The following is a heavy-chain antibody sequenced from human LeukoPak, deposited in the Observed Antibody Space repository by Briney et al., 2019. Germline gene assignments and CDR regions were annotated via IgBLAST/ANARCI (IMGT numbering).Heavy chain of an antibody. Sequence: GGSLRLSCAASGFTFSSYTMNWVRQAPGKGLEWVSSISSTGTYIYYTDSVKGRFTISRDIANSLLYLQMNSLRADDTAVYYCARDLDYSTGFDYWGQGTLVTVSS. J-gene: IGHJ4*02. D-gene: IGHD4-11*01. CDR1: GFTFSSYT. CDR3: ARDLDYSTGFDY. V-gene: IGHV3-21*01. CDR2: ISSTGTYI.